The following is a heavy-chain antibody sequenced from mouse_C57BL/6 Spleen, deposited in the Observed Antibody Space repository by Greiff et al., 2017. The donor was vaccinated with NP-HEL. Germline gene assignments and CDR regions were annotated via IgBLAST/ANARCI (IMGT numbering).Heavy chain of an antibody. CDR2: IRSKSNNYAT. CDR1: GFSFNTYA. D-gene: IGHD2-4*01. J-gene: IGHJ3*01. V-gene: IGHV10-1*01. CDR3: VRHSDYDYDEEGAWFAY. Sequence: EVMLVESGGGLVQPKGSLKLSCAASGFSFNTYAMNWVRQAPGKGLEWVARIRSKSNNYATYYADSVKDRFTISRDDSESMLYLQMNNLKTDDTAMYYCVRHSDYDYDEEGAWFAYWGQGTLVTVSA.